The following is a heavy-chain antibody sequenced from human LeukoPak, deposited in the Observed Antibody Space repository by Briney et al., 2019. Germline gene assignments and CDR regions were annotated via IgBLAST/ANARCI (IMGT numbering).Heavy chain of an antibody. CDR1: GFTFSSYA. Sequence: PGGSLRLSCAASGFTFSSYAMSWVRQAPGKGLEWVSAISGSGGSTYYADSVKGRFTISRDNSKNTLYLQMNSLRAEDTAVYHCAKMDSSGYYYCYFDYWGQGTLVTVSS. J-gene: IGHJ4*02. D-gene: IGHD3-22*01. CDR2: ISGSGGST. V-gene: IGHV3-23*01. CDR3: AKMDSSGYYYCYFDY.